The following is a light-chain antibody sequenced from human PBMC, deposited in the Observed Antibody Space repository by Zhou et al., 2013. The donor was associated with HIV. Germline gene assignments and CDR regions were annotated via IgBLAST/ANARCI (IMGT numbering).Light chain of an antibody. CDR2: TVS. J-gene: IGKJ1*01. V-gene: IGKV1-12*01. CDR1: QGISNM. Sequence: DIQMTQSPSSVSASVGDRVTITCRASQGISNMLGWYQQKPGKAPKLLIYTVSNLLSGVPSRFSGSGSGTDFTLTISSLQPEDFATYYCQQAGSFPRTFGQGPRWKS. CDR3: QQAGSFPRT.